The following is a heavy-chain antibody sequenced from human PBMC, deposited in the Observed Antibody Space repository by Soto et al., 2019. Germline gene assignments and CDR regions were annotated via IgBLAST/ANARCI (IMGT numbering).Heavy chain of an antibody. CDR1: GGSISSGGYY. V-gene: IGHV4-31*03. J-gene: IGHJ4*02. CDR3: ARAYYDSSGYYFPFDY. D-gene: IGHD3-22*01. Sequence: SETLSLTCTVSGGSISSGGYYWSWIRQHPGKGLEWIGYIYYSGSTYYNPSLKSRVTISVDTSKNQFSLKLSSVTAADTAVYYCARAYYDSSGYYFPFDYWGQGTLVTVSS. CDR2: IYYSGST.